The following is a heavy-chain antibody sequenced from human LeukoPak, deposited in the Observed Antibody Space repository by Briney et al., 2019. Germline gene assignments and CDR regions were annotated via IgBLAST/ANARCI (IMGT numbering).Heavy chain of an antibody. CDR1: GYTFTSYG. CDR3: ARLPHYYDSSGYNIDI. Sequence: GASVKVSCKASGYTFTSYGISWVRQAPGQGLEWMGWISAYNGNTNYAQKLQGRVTMTTDTSTSTAYMELRSLRSDDTAVYYCARLPHYYDSSGYNIDIWGQGTMVTVSS. D-gene: IGHD3-22*01. CDR2: ISAYNGNT. J-gene: IGHJ3*02. V-gene: IGHV1-18*01.